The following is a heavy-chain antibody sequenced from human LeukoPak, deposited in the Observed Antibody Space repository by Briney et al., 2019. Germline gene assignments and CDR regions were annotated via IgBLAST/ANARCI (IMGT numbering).Heavy chain of an antibody. Sequence: GSLRLSCAASGFTFSSDAMSWVRQAPGKGLEWIGSIYYSGSTYYNPSLKSRVTISVDTSKNQFSLKLSSVTAADTAVYYCARSYYYGSGSLNDYWGQGTLVTVSS. CDR3: ARSYYYGSGSLNDY. J-gene: IGHJ4*02. V-gene: IGHV4-38-2*01. CDR2: IYYSGST. CDR1: GFTFSSDAM. D-gene: IGHD3-10*01.